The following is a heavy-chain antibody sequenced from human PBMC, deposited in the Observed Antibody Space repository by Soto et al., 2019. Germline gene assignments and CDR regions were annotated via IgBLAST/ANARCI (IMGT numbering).Heavy chain of an antibody. V-gene: IGHV4-59*01. CDR3: ARDWEYSSSSVAFDI. J-gene: IGHJ3*02. D-gene: IGHD6-6*01. CDR2: IYYSGST. CDR1: GGSISSYY. Sequence: SETLSLTCTVSGGSISSYYWSWIRQPPGKGLEWIGYIYYSGSTNYTPSLKSRVTISLDTSKNQFSLKLSSVTAADTAVYYYARDWEYSSSSVAFDIWGQGTMVTVSS.